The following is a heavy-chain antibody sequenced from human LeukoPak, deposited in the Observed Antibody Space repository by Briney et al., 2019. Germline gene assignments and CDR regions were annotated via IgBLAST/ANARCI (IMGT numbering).Heavy chain of an antibody. J-gene: IGHJ4*02. V-gene: IGHV3-30*03. CDR1: GFTFSSYG. CDR2: ISDNGNTK. CDR3: ARDIGGLDGDGLDS. D-gene: IGHD4-17*01. Sequence: RGSMRLSCAASGFTFSSYGMHGVRQAPRKGLEWVAAISDNGNTKYYPGPGKGRFLFSRDNSRDTLFLQMNSLRDEDTAVYYCARDIGGLDGDGLDSWGQGTLVTVSS.